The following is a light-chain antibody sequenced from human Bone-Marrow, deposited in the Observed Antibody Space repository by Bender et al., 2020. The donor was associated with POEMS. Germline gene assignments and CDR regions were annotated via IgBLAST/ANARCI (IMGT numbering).Light chain of an antibody. CDR2: KDR. J-gene: IGLJ2*01. Sequence: AARITCSGDTLPRQYTLWYQQKPGQAPLMVIYKDRERPSGIPERFSGSSSGTTVTLTISGVQAEDEADYYCQSALSSASYVVFGGGTKVTVL. V-gene: IGLV3-25*03. CDR3: QSALSSASYVV. CDR1: TLPRQY.